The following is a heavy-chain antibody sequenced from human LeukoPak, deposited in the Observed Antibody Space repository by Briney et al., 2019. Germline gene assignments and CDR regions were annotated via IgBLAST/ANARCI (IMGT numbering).Heavy chain of an antibody. V-gene: IGHV4-4*02. CDR3: ASQDESTVKGPFQH. D-gene: IGHD4-17*01. CDR2: ISHSGST. Sequence: SETLSLTCAVSGGSISISNSNWWSWVRQPPGKGLEWIGEISHSGSTNHNPSLKSRVTISVDTSKNQFSLKLSSVTAADTAVYYCASQDESTVKGPFQHWGQGTLVTVSS. CDR1: GGSISISNSNW. J-gene: IGHJ1*01.